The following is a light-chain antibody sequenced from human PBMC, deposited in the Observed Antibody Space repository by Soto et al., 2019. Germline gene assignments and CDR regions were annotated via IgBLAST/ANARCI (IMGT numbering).Light chain of an antibody. CDR3: ISYTTSDTVL. Sequence: QSALTQPASVSGSPGQSITISCTGTSSDVGAYNFVSWYQQHPGKAPKLMIYDVTNRPSGVSNRFSGSKSGNTASLTISGLQAEDEADYYRISYTTSDTVLFGGGTKLTVL. CDR1: SSDVGAYNF. CDR2: DVT. V-gene: IGLV2-14*01. J-gene: IGLJ2*01.